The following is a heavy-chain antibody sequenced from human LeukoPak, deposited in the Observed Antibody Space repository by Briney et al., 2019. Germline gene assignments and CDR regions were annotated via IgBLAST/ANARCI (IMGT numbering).Heavy chain of an antibody. V-gene: IGHV1-46*01. CDR2: INPSGGST. CDR1: GYTFTSYY. J-gene: IGHJ4*02. D-gene: IGHD3-22*01. CDR3: ARDLVYLSGYYRLYYFDY. Sequence: ASVKVSCKASGYTFTSYYMHWVRQAPGQGLEWMGIINPSGGSTSYAQKFQGRVTMTRDTSTSTVYMELRSLRSDDTAVYYCARDLVYLSGYYRLYYFDYWGQGTLVTVSS.